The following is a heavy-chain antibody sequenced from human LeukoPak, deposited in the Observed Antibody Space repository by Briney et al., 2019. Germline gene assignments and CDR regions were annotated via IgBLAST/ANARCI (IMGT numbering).Heavy chain of an antibody. Sequence: PSETLSLTCTVSGGSISSSSYYWGWIRQPPGKGLEWIGSIYYSGSTYYNSSLKSRVTISVDTSKNQFSLKLSSVTAADTAVYYCARRTGYSSGWYGYNWFDPWGQGTLVTVSS. D-gene: IGHD6-19*01. CDR1: GGSISSSSYY. CDR2: IYYSGST. J-gene: IGHJ5*02. CDR3: ARRTGYSSGWYGYNWFDP. V-gene: IGHV4-39*07.